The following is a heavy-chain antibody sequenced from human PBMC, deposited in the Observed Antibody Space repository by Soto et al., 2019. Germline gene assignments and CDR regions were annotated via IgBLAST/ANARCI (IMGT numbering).Heavy chain of an antibody. CDR1: GFTVSNNY. CDR3: ASTRRDGYNNYYYYYGMDV. Sequence: PGGSLRLSCAVSGFTVSNNYMSWVRQAPEKGLEWISVIYSGGDTYYADSVKVRFIISRDNSKNTLYLQMNSLRVDDTAVYYCASTRRDGYNNYYYYYGMDVWGQGTTVTVSS. V-gene: IGHV3-66*01. CDR2: IYSGGDT. D-gene: IGHD5-12*01. J-gene: IGHJ6*02.